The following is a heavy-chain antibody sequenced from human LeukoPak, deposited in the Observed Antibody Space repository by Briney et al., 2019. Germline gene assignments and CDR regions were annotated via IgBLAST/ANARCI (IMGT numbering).Heavy chain of an antibody. J-gene: IGHJ4*02. Sequence: GGSLRLSCAASGFTFSSYAMSWVRQAPGKGLEWVSAISGSGGSTYYADSVKGRFTISGDNSKNTLYLQMNSLRAEDTAVYYCAKVMGRRLLEWYLLDYWGQGTLVTASS. CDR3: AKVMGRRLLEWYLLDY. CDR2: ISGSGGST. V-gene: IGHV3-23*01. CDR1: GFTFSSYA. D-gene: IGHD3-3*01.